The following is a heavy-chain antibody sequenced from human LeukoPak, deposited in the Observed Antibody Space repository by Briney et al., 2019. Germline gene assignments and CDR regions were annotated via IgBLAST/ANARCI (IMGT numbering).Heavy chain of an antibody. V-gene: IGHV1-2*02. D-gene: IGHD6-19*01. CDR3: ARTREWLAPRDAFDI. Sequence: GASVKVSCKASGYTFTGYYMHWVRRAPGQGLEWMGWINPNSDDTTFAQKFQGRVTVTRDTSINTAYMELSSLRPDDTAVYYCARTREWLAPRDAFDIWGQGTMVTVSS. J-gene: IGHJ3*02. CDR1: GYTFTGYY. CDR2: INPNSDDT.